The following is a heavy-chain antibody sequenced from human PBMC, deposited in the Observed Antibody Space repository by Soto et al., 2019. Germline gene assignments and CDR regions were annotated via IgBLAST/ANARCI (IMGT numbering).Heavy chain of an antibody. CDR3: ARLEYYDYVWGSYRSPYYFDY. D-gene: IGHD3-16*02. CDR1: GGSVSSGSYY. V-gene: IGHV4-61*01. Sequence: NPSETLSLTCTVSGGSVSSGSYYWSWIRQPPGKGLEWIGYIHYSGSANYSPSLKSRVTISIDTSKNQFSLNLSSVTAADTAVYYCARLEYYDYVWGSYRSPYYFDYWGQGTLVTVSS. J-gene: IGHJ4*02. CDR2: IHYSGSA.